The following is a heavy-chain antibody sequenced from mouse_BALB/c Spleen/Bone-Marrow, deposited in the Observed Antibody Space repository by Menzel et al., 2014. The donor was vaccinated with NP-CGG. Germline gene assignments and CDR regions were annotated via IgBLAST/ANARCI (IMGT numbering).Heavy chain of an antibody. V-gene: IGHV1-67*01. CDR3: ASPIYYGNYEEFAY. Sequence: QVQLKQSGPELVRPGVSVKISCKGSGYTFTDYAMHWVKQSHAKSLEWIGVISTYSGNTNYNQKFKGKATMTVDKSSSTAYMELARLTSEDSAIYYCASPIYYGNYEEFAYWGQGTLVTVSA. D-gene: IGHD2-1*01. CDR1: GYTFTDYA. J-gene: IGHJ3*01. CDR2: ISTYSGNT.